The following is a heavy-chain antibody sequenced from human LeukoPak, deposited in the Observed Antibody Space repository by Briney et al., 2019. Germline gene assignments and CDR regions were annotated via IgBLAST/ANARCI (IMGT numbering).Heavy chain of an antibody. CDR2: INSDGSWT. Sequence: PGGSLRLSCAASGFTFSDYYMSWIRQAPGKGLVWVSHINSDGSWTSYADSVKGRFTISKDNAKDTVYLQMNSLRAGDTAVYYCVSFYETYWGRGTLVTVSS. V-gene: IGHV3-74*01. CDR1: GFTFSDYY. D-gene: IGHD2/OR15-2a*01. J-gene: IGHJ4*02. CDR3: VSFYETY.